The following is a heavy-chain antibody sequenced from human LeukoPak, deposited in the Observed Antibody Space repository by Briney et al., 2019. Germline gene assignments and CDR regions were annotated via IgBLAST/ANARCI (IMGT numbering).Heavy chain of an antibody. CDR1: RFTFSSYG. Sequence: GGSLRLSCAASRFTFSSYGMHWVRQAPGKGLEWVAVIWYDGSNKYYADSVKGRLTISRDNSKNTLYLQMNSLRAEDTAVYYCAKESGYCSSTSCFADAFDIWGQGTMVTVSS. V-gene: IGHV3-33*06. D-gene: IGHD2-2*01. CDR2: IWYDGSNK. J-gene: IGHJ3*02. CDR3: AKESGYCSSTSCFADAFDI.